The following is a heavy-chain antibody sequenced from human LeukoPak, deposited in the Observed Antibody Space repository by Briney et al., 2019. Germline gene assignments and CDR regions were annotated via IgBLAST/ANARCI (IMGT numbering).Heavy chain of an antibody. CDR1: GYTFTGYY. Sequence: GASVKVSCKASGYTFTGYYMHWVRQAPGKGLEWMGGFDPEDGETIYAQKFQGRVTMTEDTSTDTAYMELSSLRSEDTAVYYCATDPCSSTSCYRARFDYWGQGTLVTVSS. D-gene: IGHD2-2*01. V-gene: IGHV1-24*01. CDR3: ATDPCSSTSCYRARFDY. CDR2: FDPEDGET. J-gene: IGHJ4*02.